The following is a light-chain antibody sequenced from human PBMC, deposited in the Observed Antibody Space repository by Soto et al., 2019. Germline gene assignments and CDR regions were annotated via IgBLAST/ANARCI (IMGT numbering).Light chain of an antibody. J-gene: IGLJ1*01. V-gene: IGLV2-8*01. CDR3: SSFAGSNNFPYV. Sequence: QSVLTQPPSASGSPGQSVTISCTGTSSDVGAYDYVSRYQQHPGKAPKLMIYEINKRPSGVPDRFSGSKSGNTASLTVSGLQAEEEADYYCSSFAGSNNFPYVFGTGTKVTVL. CDR1: SSDVGAYDY. CDR2: EIN.